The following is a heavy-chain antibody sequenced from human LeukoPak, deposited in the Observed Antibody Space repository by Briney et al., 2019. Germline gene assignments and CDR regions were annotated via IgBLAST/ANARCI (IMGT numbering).Heavy chain of an antibody. CDR1: GFPVSINS. J-gene: IGHJ3*02. CDR2: IYSGGNT. CDR3: ARGTDHYYDSSGYYQNPDAFDI. V-gene: IGHV3-53*01. D-gene: IGHD3-22*01. Sequence: PPGGSLRLSCTVSGFPVSINSMSWVRQAPGKGLEWVSFIYSGGNTHYSDSVKGRFTISRDNAKNSLYLQMNSLRAEDTAVYYCARGTDHYYDSSGYYQNPDAFDIWGQGTMVTVSS.